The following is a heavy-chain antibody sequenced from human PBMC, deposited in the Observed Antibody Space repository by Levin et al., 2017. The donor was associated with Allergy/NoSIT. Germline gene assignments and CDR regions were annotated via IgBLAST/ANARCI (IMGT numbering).Heavy chain of an antibody. J-gene: IGHJ4*02. Sequence: PSETLSLTCAVYGGSFSGYYWSWIRQPPGKGLEWIGEINHSGSTNYNPSLKSRVTISVDTSKNQFSLKLSSVTAADTAVYYCARASSGSYYGLDYWGQGTLVTVSS. CDR2: INHSGST. CDR1: GGSFSGYY. V-gene: IGHV4-34*01. CDR3: ARASSGSYYGLDY. D-gene: IGHD3-10*01.